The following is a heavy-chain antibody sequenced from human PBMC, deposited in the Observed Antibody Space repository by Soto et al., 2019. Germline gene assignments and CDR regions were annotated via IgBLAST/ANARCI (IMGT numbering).Heavy chain of an antibody. Sequence: QVQLQESGPGLVKPSQTLSLTCTVSGGSISSGDYYWSWIRQPPGKGLEWIGYIYYSGSTYYNPSLEGRGTISVDTSKNPFSLRLGSVTAADTAVYYCARDRGSRSRYFFDYWGQGTLVTVSS. CDR1: GGSISSGDYY. V-gene: IGHV4-30-4*08. D-gene: IGHD3-10*01. CDR3: ARDRGSRSRYFFDY. CDR2: IYYSGST. J-gene: IGHJ4*02.